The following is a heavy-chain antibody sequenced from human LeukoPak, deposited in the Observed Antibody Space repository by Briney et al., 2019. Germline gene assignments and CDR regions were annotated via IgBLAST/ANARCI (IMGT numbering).Heavy chain of an antibody. V-gene: IGHV1-18*01. D-gene: IGHD2-15*01. CDR1: GYTFTTYG. CDR2: ISAYNGNT. Sequence: WASVTVSCKASGYTFTTYGISWVRQAPGQGLEWMGWISAYNGNTNYAQKLQGRVTMTTDTSTSTAYMELRSLRSDDTAVYYCARVYGCSGGSCYPLGWFDPWGQGTLVTVSS. CDR3: ARVYGCSGGSCYPLGWFDP. J-gene: IGHJ5*02.